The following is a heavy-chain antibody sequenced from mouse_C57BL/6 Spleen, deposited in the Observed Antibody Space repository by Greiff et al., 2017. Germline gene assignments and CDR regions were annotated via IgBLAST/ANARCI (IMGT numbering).Heavy chain of an antibody. V-gene: IGHV1-19*01. Sequence: EVQLQESGPVLVKPGASVKMSCKASGYTFTDYYMNWVKQSHGKSLEWIGVINPYNGGTSYNQKFKGKATLTVDKSSSTAYMELNSLTSEDSAVYYCARRGVVASSYWYFDVWGTGTTVTVSS. J-gene: IGHJ1*03. CDR1: GYTFTDYY. D-gene: IGHD1-1*01. CDR3: ARRGVVASSYWYFDV. CDR2: INPYNGGT.